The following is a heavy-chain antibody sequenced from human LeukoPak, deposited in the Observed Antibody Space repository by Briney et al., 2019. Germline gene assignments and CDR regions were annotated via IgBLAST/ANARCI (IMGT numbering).Heavy chain of an antibody. CDR3: ARAPSQQLYYYYYMDV. CDR2: IKQDGSEK. CDR1: GFTFSSYW. V-gene: IGHV3-7*01. J-gene: IGHJ6*03. D-gene: IGHD6-13*01. Sequence: GGSLRLSCAASGFTFSSYWMSWVRQAPRKGLEWVANIKQDGSEKYYVDSVKGRFTISRDNAKNSLYLQMNSLRAEDTAVYYCARAPSQQLYYYYYMDVWGKGTTVTVSS.